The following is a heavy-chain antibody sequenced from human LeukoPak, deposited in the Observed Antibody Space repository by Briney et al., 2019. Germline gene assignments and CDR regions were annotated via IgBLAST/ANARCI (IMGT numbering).Heavy chain of an antibody. V-gene: IGHV1-46*01. CDR1: GYTFTSYY. Sequence: ASVKVSCKAFGYTFTSYYMHWVRQAPGQGLEWMGIINPSGGSTSYAQKFQGRVTMTRDTSTSTVYMELSSLRSEDTAVYYCTRDIGGASGYYYYGMDVWGQGTTVTVSS. D-gene: IGHD2-15*01. CDR3: TRDIGGASGYYYYGMDV. J-gene: IGHJ6*02. CDR2: INPSGGST.